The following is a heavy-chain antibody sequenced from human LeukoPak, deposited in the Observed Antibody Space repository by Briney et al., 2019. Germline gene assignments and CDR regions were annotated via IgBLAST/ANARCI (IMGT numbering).Heavy chain of an antibody. CDR1: GLTFSSCS. CDR3: AKDAAGPEY. D-gene: IGHD6-13*01. V-gene: IGHV3-23*01. CDR2: ISASGGDT. Sequence: PGGSLRLSCVVSGLTFSSCSMSWVRQAPGKGLEWVSGISASGGDTWYPDSVKGRFTISRDNSKNTLYLQMNSLRAEDTAIYYCAKDAAGPEYWGQGTLVTVSS. J-gene: IGHJ4*02.